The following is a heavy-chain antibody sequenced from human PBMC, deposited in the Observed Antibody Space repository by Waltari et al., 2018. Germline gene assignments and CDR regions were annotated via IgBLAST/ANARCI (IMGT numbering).Heavy chain of an antibody. Sequence: QVQLQESGPGLVKPSETLSLTCTVSGGSISRHYWSWIRQPPGKGLEWIGYIYYSGSTNYNPSLKSRVTISVDTSKNQFSLKLSSVTAADTAVYYCARDRRGATVASGGDAFDIWGQGTMVTVSS. CDR3: ARDRRGATVASGGDAFDI. CDR1: GGSISRHY. D-gene: IGHD1-26*01. J-gene: IGHJ3*02. V-gene: IGHV4-59*11. CDR2: IYYSGST.